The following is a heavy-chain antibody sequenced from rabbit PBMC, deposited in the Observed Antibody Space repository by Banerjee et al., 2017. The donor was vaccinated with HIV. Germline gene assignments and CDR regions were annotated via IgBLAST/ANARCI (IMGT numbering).Heavy chain of an antibody. CDR1: GFSFSRNYH. CDR2: IYVGSGGSD. V-gene: IGHV1S40*01. Sequence: QSLEESGGDLVKPGASLTLTCTASGFSFSRNYHMCWVRQAPGKGLEWIACIYVGSGGSDYYADWAKGRFTISKTSSTTVTLQLTSLTAADTATYFCARNYADGYSINFALWGPGTLVTVS. J-gene: IGHJ6*01. D-gene: IGHD1-1*01. CDR3: ARNYADGYSINFAL.